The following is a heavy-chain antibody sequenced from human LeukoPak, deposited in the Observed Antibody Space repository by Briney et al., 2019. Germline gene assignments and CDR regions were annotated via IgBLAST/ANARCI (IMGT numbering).Heavy chain of an antibody. CDR1: GFTFSSYG. J-gene: IGHJ4*02. CDR2: ISYDGSNK. CDR3: AKDRGAAWDY. D-gene: IGHD2-15*01. V-gene: IGHV3-30*18. Sequence: GGSLRLSCAASGFTFSSYGMHWVRQAPGKGLEWVAVISYDGSNKYYADSVKGRFTISRDNSKNTLYLQMNSLRAEDTAVYYCAKDRGAAWDYWGQGTLVTVSS.